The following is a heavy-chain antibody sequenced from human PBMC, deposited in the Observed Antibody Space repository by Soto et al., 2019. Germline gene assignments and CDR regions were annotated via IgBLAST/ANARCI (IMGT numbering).Heavy chain of an antibody. D-gene: IGHD6-19*01. J-gene: IGHJ1*01. V-gene: IGHV3-33*01. CDR1: GFAFSRYG. CDR3: ARDPQDSSGCPPMD. Sequence: GGSLRLSCVATGFAFSRYGMHWMRQTPGKGLEWVADIWYDASHENYADSVKGRFTISRDNSKNTLYLQMNSLAVEDTAIYYCARDPQDSSGCPPMDWGPGTLVTVSS. CDR2: IWYDASHE.